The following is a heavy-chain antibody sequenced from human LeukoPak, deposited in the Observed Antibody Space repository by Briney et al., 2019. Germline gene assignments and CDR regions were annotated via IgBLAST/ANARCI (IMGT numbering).Heavy chain of an antibody. CDR1: GFTVSSNY. CDR3: ARGPYSSGWHLQAWFDP. Sequence: HPGGSLRLSCAASGFTVSSNYMSWVRQAPGKGLEWVSVIYSGGNTYYADSVKGRFTISRDNSKNTLYLQMNSLRAEDTAVYYCARGPYSSGWHLQAWFDPWGQGTLDTVSS. CDR2: IYSGGNT. V-gene: IGHV3-53*01. D-gene: IGHD6-19*01. J-gene: IGHJ5*02.